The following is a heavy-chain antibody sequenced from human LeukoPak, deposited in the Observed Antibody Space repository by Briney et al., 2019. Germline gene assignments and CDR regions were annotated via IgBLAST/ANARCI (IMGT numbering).Heavy chain of an antibody. CDR3: ARGGDIASSVGSHFDY. Sequence: PSETLSLTCNVSGASISSGDYYWSWIRQPPGKGLEWIGYISKSGGTYYNPSVSRRLTISRDTSKSQFSVRLSSVTAADTAVYYCARGGDIASSVGSHFDYWGQGSLVTVSS. D-gene: IGHD5/OR15-5a*01. CDR2: ISKSGGT. J-gene: IGHJ4*02. CDR1: GASISSGDYY. V-gene: IGHV4-30-4*01.